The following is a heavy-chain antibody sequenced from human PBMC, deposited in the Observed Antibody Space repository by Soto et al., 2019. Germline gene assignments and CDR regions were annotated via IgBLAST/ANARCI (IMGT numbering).Heavy chain of an antibody. Sequence: SETLSLTCAVYGESFIGYYWTWIRQPPGKGLEWIGEINHRGSANYNPSLKSRVTISVDTANNRFSLKLSSVTPADTSVYYCARTDIVTTSSFEPCGHGTLVTVSS. V-gene: IGHV4-34*01. CDR3: ARTDIVTTSSFEP. CDR1: GESFIGYY. D-gene: IGHD5-12*01. J-gene: IGHJ5*02. CDR2: INHRGSA.